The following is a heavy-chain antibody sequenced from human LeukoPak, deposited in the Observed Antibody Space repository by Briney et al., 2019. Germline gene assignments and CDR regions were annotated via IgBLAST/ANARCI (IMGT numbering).Heavy chain of an antibody. CDR1: GGPKSSYY. J-gene: IGHJ6*03. D-gene: IGHD3-22*01. CDR3: TRDYYDSRGYYGRGGYYYMNV. V-gene: IGHV4-4*07. Sequence: ADPLSLTCTLSGGPKSSYYWLGMRQSAGKGLEGLGRIYTSGNTHHNPPLKSRLTLQIDHYKHQLSLKQDSVTGAHRAVYFCTRDYYDSRGYYGRGGYYYMNVWGKGTTVTVSS. CDR2: IYTSGNT.